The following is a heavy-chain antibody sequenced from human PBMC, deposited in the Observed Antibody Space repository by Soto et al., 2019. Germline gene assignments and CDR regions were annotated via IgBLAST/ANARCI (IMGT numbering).Heavy chain of an antibody. CDR1: GGSIRSYY. CDR2: IFYSGST. J-gene: IGHJ5*02. CDR3: ARGAADTAMVDT. Sequence: QVHLQESGPGLVKASETLSLTCTVSGGSIRSYYWTWIRQPPGKGLAWLGYIFYSGSTFYNPSLKGRVTISIHTSESQFSLQLTSVTAADTAVYYCARGAADTAMVDTWGQGTLVTVSS. V-gene: IGHV4-59*01. D-gene: IGHD5-18*01.